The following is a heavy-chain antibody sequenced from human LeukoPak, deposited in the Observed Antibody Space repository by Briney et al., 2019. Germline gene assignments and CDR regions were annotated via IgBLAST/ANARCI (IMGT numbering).Heavy chain of an antibody. V-gene: IGHV3-23*01. CDR3: AKERGVVDY. CDR2: ISGSGGST. D-gene: IGHD2-15*01. CDR1: GFTFSEHY. J-gene: IGHJ4*02. Sequence: PGGSLRLSCAASGFTFSEHYMSWVRQAPGKGLEWVSAISGSGGSTYYADSVKGRFTISRDNSKNTLYLQMNSLRAEDTAVYFCAKERGVVDYWGQGTLVTVSS.